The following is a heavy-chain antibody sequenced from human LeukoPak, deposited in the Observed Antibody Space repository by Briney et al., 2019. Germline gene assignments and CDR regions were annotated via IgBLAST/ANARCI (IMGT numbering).Heavy chain of an antibody. Sequence: GGSLRLSCAASGFTFSTYWMTWVRQAPGKGLEWVSSIDSSTSHIYYADSVKGRFTISRDNAKNSLYLQMNSLRAEDTALYYCARAAAGYGTSRIDYWGQGTLVTVSS. CDR2: IDSSTSHI. V-gene: IGHV3-21*01. CDR1: GFTFSTYW. D-gene: IGHD6-13*01. J-gene: IGHJ4*02. CDR3: ARAAAGYGTSRIDY.